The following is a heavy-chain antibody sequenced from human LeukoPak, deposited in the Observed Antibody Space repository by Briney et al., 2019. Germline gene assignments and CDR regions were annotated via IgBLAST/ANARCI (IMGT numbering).Heavy chain of an antibody. J-gene: IGHJ4*02. CDR1: GGSLSSGDYY. CDR3: ARERVRIAVAGAFDY. CDR2: IYYSGST. D-gene: IGHD6-19*01. Sequence: SRTLSLTCTVSGGSLSSGDYYWRWIRQPPGKGLEWIGYIYYSGSTYYNPSLKSRVTISVDTSKNQFSLKLSSVTAADTAVHYCARERVRIAVAGAFDYWGQGTLVTVSS. V-gene: IGHV4-30-4*08.